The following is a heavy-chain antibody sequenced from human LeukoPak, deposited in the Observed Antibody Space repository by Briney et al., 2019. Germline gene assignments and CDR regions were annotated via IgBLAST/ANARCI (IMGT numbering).Heavy chain of an antibody. D-gene: IGHD5-18*01. CDR3: ARGQSYGWFDP. J-gene: IGHJ5*02. CDR2: ISGSSSYI. V-gene: IGHV3-21*01. CDR1: GFTFSIYS. Sequence: PGGSLRLSCAASGFTFSIYSMNWVRQAPGKGLEWVTSISGSSSYIYYADSVRGRFTISRDNAKNSLYLQMNSLRAEDTAVYYCARGQSYGWFDPWGQGTLVTVSS.